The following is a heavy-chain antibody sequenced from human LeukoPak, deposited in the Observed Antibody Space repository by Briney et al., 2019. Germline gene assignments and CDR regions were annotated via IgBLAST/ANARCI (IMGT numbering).Heavy chain of an antibody. V-gene: IGHV3-74*01. CDR2: IKSDGSAT. D-gene: IGHD2-2*03. Sequence: GGSLRLSCAGSEFTFSSSWMHWVRHPPEKGLEWVFSIKSDGSATAYADSVKGRFSISTDSAKYTASLHMNSLRVETAGMYYCAMDINGDLFHVWGQGTPVTVSS. J-gene: IGHJ4*02. CDR3: AMDINGDLFHV. CDR1: EFTFSSSW.